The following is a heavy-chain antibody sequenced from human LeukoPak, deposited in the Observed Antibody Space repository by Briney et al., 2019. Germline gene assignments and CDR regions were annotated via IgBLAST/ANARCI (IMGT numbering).Heavy chain of an antibody. CDR1: GGSISGYY. D-gene: IGHD3-22*01. J-gene: IGHJ3*02. CDR3: ARTRAYDSSGYYYGDDAFDI. V-gene: IGHV4-59*01. Sequence: PSETLSLTCSVSGGSISGYYWSWIRQPPGKGLEWIGYMFNSGSTNYNPSLKSRVTITVDTSKNQFSLKLSSVTAADTAVYYWARTRAYDSSGYYYGDDAFDIWGQGTMVTVSS. CDR2: MFNSGST.